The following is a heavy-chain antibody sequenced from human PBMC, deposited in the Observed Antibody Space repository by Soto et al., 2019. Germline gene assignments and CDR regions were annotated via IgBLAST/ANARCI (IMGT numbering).Heavy chain of an antibody. D-gene: IGHD3-22*01. CDR2: AYYSGSS. J-gene: IGHJ4*02. Sequence: TLSLTCTVSGAAISRSSHYCGWIRHPPGTGREWIGSAYYSGSSYYNPSLKSRVTISVDTSRNQFSLKLNSVTAADTAVYYCARMRFDYYYDSSGYQPFDYWGQG. CDR3: ARMRFDYYYDSSGYQPFDY. CDR1: GAAISRSSHY. V-gene: IGHV4-39*01.